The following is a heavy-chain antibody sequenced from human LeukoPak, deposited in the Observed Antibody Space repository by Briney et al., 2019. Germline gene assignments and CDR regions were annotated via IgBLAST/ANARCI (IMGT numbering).Heavy chain of an antibody. CDR1: GGSINSSSYY. J-gene: IGHJ4*02. V-gene: IGHV4-39*01. CDR2: IYYSGST. Sequence: SETLSLTCTVSGGSINSSSYYWGWIRQPPGKGLEWIGSIYYSGSTYYNPSLKSRVTISVDTSKNQFSLKLSSVTAADTAVYYCARTYGSESYYNFDYWGQGTLVTVSS. D-gene: IGHD3-10*01. CDR3: ARTYGSESYYNFDY.